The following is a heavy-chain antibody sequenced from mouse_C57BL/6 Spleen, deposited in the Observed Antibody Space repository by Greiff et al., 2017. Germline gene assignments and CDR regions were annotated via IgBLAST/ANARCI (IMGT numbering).Heavy chain of an antibody. J-gene: IGHJ1*03. CDR1: GYTFTSYW. CDR3: ARWADDWYFDV. CDR2: IDPNSGGT. V-gene: IGHV1-72*01. Sequence: QVQLQQPGAELVKPGASVKLSCKASGYTFTSYWMHWVKQRPGRGLEWIGRIDPNSGGTKYNEKFKSKATLTVDKPSSTAYMQRSSLTSEDSAVYYCARWADDWYFDVWGTGTTVTVSS.